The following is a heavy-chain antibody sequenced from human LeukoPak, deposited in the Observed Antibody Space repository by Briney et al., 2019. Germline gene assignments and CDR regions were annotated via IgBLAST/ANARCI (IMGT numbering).Heavy chain of an antibody. CDR1: GFTFSSYG. J-gene: IGHJ3*02. Sequence: GGSLRLSCAASGFTFSSYGMHWVRQTPGKGLECVAFIRYDGGNQYYTDSVKGRFTISRDNSKNTIYLQMNSLRAEDTAVYYCAREVDYGVTTDAFDIWGQGTMVTVSS. CDR2: IRYDGGNQ. D-gene: IGHD4-17*01. CDR3: AREVDYGVTTDAFDI. V-gene: IGHV3-30*02.